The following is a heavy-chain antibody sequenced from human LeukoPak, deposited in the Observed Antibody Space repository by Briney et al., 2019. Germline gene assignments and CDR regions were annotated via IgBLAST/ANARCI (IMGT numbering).Heavy chain of an antibody. J-gene: IGHJ4*02. V-gene: IGHV1-69*06. D-gene: IGHD6-19*01. CDR1: GGTFSSYA. CDR2: IIPISGTA. Sequence: ASVKVSCKASGGTFSSYAISWVRQAPGQGLEWMGGIIPISGTANYAQKFQGRVTMTEDTSTDTAYMELSSLRSEDTAVYYCATGLGLSGSGWYEEGYWGQGTLVTVSS. CDR3: ATGLGLSGSGWYEEGY.